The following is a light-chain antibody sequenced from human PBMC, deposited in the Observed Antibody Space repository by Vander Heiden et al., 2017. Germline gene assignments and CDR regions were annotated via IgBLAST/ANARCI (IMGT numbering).Light chain of an antibody. CDR1: SSDVGGYNY. V-gene: IGLV2-14*01. CDR3: SSYTSSNTLV. Sequence: QSALTQPASVSGSPGQSITISCTGTSSDVGGYNYVSWYQQHPGKAPKYMIYDVSKRPSGVSNRFSGSKSGNTASLTISGLQAEDEADYYCSSYTSSNTLVFGTGTKVTVL. J-gene: IGLJ1*01. CDR2: DVS.